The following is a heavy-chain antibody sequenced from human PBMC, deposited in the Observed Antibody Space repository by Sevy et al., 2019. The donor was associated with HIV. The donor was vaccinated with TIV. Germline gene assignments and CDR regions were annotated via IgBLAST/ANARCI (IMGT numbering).Heavy chain of an antibody. D-gene: IGHD6-6*01. CDR2: ISGSGGST. Sequence: EGSLRLSCAASGFTFSSYAMSWVRQAPGKGLEWVSAISGSGGSTYYADSVKGRFTISIDNSKNTLYLQMNSLRAEDTAVYYCAKEYSSSSGAFDIWGQGTMVTVSS. V-gene: IGHV3-23*01. J-gene: IGHJ3*02. CDR1: GFTFSSYA. CDR3: AKEYSSSSGAFDI.